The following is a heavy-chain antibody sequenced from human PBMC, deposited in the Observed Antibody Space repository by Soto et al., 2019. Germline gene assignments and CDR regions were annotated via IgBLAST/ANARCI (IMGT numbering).Heavy chain of an antibody. V-gene: IGHV4-59*08. Sequence: SETLSLTCTVSGDSINSYYWSWIRQPPGEGLEWIGEIYYSGSTEYKPSLKSRVTISIDTSKKRFSLNLSSVTAADTAVYYCARRSWYSSGWYFDSWGQGTLVTVSS. CDR2: IYYSGST. CDR1: GDSINSYY. CDR3: ARRSWYSSGWYFDS. D-gene: IGHD6-19*01. J-gene: IGHJ4*02.